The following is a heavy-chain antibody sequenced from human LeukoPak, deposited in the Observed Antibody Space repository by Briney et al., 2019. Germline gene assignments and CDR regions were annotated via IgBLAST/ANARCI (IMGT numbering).Heavy chain of an antibody. CDR1: EYSFTSYW. CDR2: IYPGDSDT. V-gene: IGHV5-51*01. CDR3: ARHVVGAMDDNAFDI. D-gene: IGHD1-26*01. J-gene: IGHJ3*02. Sequence: GESLKISCKGSEYSFTSYWIGWVRQMPGKGLEWMGIIYPGDSDTRYSPSFQGQVTISADKSISTAYLQWSSLKASDTAMYYCARHVVGAMDDNAFDIWGQGTMVTVSS.